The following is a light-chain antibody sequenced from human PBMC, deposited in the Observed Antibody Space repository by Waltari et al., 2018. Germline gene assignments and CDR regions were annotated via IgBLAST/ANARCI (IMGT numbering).Light chain of an antibody. CDR2: DAS. CDR3: QQRRNWPLT. CDR1: QSVGTY. V-gene: IGKV3-11*01. Sequence: EIVLTQSPDLLSFSPGDRATLPCRASQSVGTYLAWYQQRPGQSPRLLIHDASYRATGIPARFSGSGSETDFTLTISSLQPEDFAVYYCQQRRNWPLTFGGGTRVQI. J-gene: IGKJ4*01.